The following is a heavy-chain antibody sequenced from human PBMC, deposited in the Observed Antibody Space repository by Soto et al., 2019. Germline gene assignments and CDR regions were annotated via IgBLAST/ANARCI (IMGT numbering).Heavy chain of an antibody. CDR3: TTHEEGAPWAGGFDS. J-gene: IGHJ5*01. CDR1: GFRVRTRA. V-gene: IGHV3-23*01. CDR2: IRPGGDST. Sequence: EVQLLESGGGLVQPGGSLRLSCAASGFRVRTRAMSWVRQAPGKGLEWVASIRPGGDSTYYADSVKGRFAVSRDNSNVTLYLQMDSLRVEDTAIYYCTTHEEGAPWAGGFDSWGQGTLVTVSS. D-gene: IGHD1-26*01.